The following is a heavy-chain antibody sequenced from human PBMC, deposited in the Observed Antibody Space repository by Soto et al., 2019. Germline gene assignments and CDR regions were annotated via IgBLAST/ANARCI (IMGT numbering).Heavy chain of an antibody. Sequence: NPSETLSLTCTVSGCSISSYYWSWIRQPPGKGLEWIGYIYYSGSTNYNPSLKSRVTISVDTSKNQFSLKLSSVTAADTAVYYCARRVDYVWGSYRYSPYFDYWGQGTPVTVSS. CDR2: IYYSGST. V-gene: IGHV4-59*08. CDR1: GCSISSYY. D-gene: IGHD3-16*02. CDR3: ARRVDYVWGSYRYSPYFDY. J-gene: IGHJ4*02.